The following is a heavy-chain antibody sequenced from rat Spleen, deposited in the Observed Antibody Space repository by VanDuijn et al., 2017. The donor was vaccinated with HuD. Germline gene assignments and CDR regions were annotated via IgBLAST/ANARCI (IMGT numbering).Heavy chain of an antibody. CDR2: ITNTGGNI. Sequence: EVQLVESGGGLVQPGGSLRLSCVASGFTFKNYWMTWIRQAPGKGLEWIASITNTGGNIYCPDSVKGRITISRDNAKSTLYLQMNSLRSEDTATYYCAREYYYTMDAWGHGTSVTVSS. CDR3: AREYYYTMDA. CDR1: GFTFKNYW. J-gene: IGHJ4*01. V-gene: IGHV5-31*01.